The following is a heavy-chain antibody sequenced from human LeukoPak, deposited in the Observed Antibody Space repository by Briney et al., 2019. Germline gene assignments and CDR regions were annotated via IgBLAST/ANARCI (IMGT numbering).Heavy chain of an antibody. CDR2: IYPGDSDT. Sequence: GESLKISCKGSGYSFTSYWIGWVRQMPGKGLEWMGIIYPGDSDTRYSPSFQGQVTISADKSISTAYLQWSSLKASDTAMYYCARRPCSGTSCFYFDYWGQGTLVTVSS. J-gene: IGHJ4*02. CDR1: GYSFTSYW. D-gene: IGHD2-2*01. CDR3: ARRPCSGTSCFYFDY. V-gene: IGHV5-51*01.